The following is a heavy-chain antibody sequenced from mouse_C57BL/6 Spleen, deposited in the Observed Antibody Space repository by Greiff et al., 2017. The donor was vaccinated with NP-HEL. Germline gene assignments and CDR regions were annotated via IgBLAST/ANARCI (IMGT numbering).Heavy chain of an antibody. D-gene: IGHD2-1*01. CDR2: IRYDGSN. J-gene: IGHJ1*03. CDR1: GYSITSGYY. Sequence: DVKLQESGPGLVKPSQSLSLTCSVTGYSITSGYYWYWIRQFPGNKLEWMGYIRYDGSNNYNPSLKNPISLTRDPSYNKFFLQLNSVTTENTATYECARSTTMVTTNVDVWGTGTTVTVSS. V-gene: IGHV3-6*01. CDR3: ARSTTMVTTNVDV.